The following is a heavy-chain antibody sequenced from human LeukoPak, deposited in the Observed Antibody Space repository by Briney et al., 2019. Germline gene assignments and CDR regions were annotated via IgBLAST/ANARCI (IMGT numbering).Heavy chain of an antibody. V-gene: IGHV3-15*04. D-gene: IGHD3-3*01. CDR1: GFTFSIAW. J-gene: IGHJ4*02. CDR3: TTHPDGVPIRPDYYFEN. CDR2: IGSQGT. Sequence: PGGSLRLSCAASGFTFSIAWMNWVRQTPGKGLEWVGRIGSQGTDYAAPVRGRFTISRDDSKSVLYLQMDSLKIEDTAMYYCTTHPDGVPIRPDYYFENWGQGTLVAVST.